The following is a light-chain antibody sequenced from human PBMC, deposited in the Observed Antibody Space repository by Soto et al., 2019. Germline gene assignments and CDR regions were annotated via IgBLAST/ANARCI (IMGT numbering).Light chain of an antibody. CDR3: HQYENLPYT. CDR1: QVISNY. J-gene: IGKJ2*01. CDR2: DIS. V-gene: IGKV1-33*01. Sequence: DIQMTQSPSSLSASVGDRVTITCQASQVISNYLNWYQQKPGKAPKLLIYDISTLEIGVPSRFSGSGSGTDFTFTITGLQTEDIATYYCHQYENLPYTFGQGTKLEI.